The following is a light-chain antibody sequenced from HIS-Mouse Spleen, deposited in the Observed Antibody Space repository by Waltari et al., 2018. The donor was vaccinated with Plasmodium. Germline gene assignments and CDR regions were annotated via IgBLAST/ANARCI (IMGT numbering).Light chain of an antibody. J-gene: IGLJ2*01. CDR1: KLGDKY. CDR2: QDS. Sequence: SYELTQPPSVPVSPGQTASITCSGDKLGDKYACWYQQKPGQSPVLVIYQDSKRPSGSPERFAGSNSGNTATLTISGTQAMDEADYYCQAWDSSTAWVFGGGTKLTVL. CDR3: QAWDSSTAWV. V-gene: IGLV3-1*01.